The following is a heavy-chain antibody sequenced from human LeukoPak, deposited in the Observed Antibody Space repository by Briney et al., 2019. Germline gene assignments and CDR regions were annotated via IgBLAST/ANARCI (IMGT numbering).Heavy chain of an antibody. Sequence: GGSLRLSCAASGFAVSSNYMSWVRQAPGKGLEWVSVIYSGGSTYYADSVKGRFTISRHNSKNTLYLQMNGLRAEDTAVYYCAREANDDPSFDPWGQGTLVTVSS. D-gene: IGHD1-1*01. CDR2: IYSGGST. V-gene: IGHV3-53*04. CDR1: GFAVSSNY. J-gene: IGHJ5*02. CDR3: AREANDDPSFDP.